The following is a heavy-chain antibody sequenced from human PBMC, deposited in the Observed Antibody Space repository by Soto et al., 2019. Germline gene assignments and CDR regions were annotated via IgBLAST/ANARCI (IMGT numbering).Heavy chain of an antibody. CDR1: GGSFSGYY. Sequence: SETLSLTCAVYGGSFSGYYWSWIRQPPGKGLEWIGEINHSGSTNYNPSLKSRVTISVDTSKNQFSLKLSSVTAADTAVYYCARGITGLYDSSSGYKGNNYYFDYWGQGTLVTVSS. J-gene: IGHJ4*02. CDR3: ARGITGLYDSSSGYKGNNYYFDY. V-gene: IGHV4-34*01. D-gene: IGHD3-3*01. CDR2: INHSGST.